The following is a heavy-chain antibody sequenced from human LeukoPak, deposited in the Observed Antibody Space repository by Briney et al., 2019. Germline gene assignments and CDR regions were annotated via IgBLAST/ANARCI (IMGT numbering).Heavy chain of an antibody. CDR2: ISYTGNT. V-gene: IGHV4-31*03. D-gene: IGHD3-10*01. J-gene: IGHJ4*02. CDR1: GDSISSRDYY. Sequence: SQTLSLTCSVSGDSISSRDYYWTWIRQHPGKALEWVGFISYTGNTHYNPSLRSRLNISIDTSKNQFSLRLSSATAADTAVYYCCGGSGTYYNFDYWGQGTLLTVSS. CDR3: CGGSGTYYNFDY.